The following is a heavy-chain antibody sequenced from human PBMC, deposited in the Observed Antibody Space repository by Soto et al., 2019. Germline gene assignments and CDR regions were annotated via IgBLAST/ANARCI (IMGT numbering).Heavy chain of an antibody. CDR2: VYYSGST. Sequence: PSETLSLTCTVSGGSISSSIYYWGWIRQPPGKGLEWIGNVYYSGSTYYNPSLKSRVTISVDRSKNQFSLKLSSVTAADTAVYYCAAGGGLPRYYWGQGTLVTVSS. CDR1: GGSISSSIYY. D-gene: IGHD5-12*01. J-gene: IGHJ4*02. V-gene: IGHV4-39*07. CDR3: AAGGGLPRYY.